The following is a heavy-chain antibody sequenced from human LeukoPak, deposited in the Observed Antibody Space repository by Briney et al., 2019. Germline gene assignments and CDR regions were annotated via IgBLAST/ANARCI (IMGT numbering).Heavy chain of an antibody. CDR2: INPSGGGST. CDR3: ARVVTNSNGWLHFDY. CDR1: GYTFSSYH. J-gene: IGHJ4*02. D-gene: IGHD4-11*01. Sequence: GASVKVSCKASGYTFSSYHMHWVRQAPGQGLEWVGTINPSGGGSTTYAQKFQGRVTMTRDTSTSTVYMEVSSLRSEDTAVYYCARVVTNSNGWLHFDYWGQGTLVTVSS. V-gene: IGHV1-46*01.